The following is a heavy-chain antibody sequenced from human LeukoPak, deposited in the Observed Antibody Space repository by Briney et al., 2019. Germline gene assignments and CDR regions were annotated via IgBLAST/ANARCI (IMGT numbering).Heavy chain of an antibody. CDR1: GGSISSGSYY. J-gene: IGHJ4*02. Sequence: SETLSLTCTVSGGSISSGSYYWSWIRQPAGKGLEWIGRIYTSGSTNYNPSLKSRVTISVDTSKNQFSLKLSSVTAADTAVYYCARPAWDGSSWPAIDYWGQGTLVTVSS. D-gene: IGHD6-13*01. CDR3: ARPAWDGSSWPAIDY. CDR2: IYTSGST. V-gene: IGHV4-61*02.